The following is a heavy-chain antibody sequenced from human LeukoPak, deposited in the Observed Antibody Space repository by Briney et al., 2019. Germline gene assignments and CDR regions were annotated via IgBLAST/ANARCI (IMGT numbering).Heavy chain of an antibody. CDR1: GYTLTGYY. V-gene: IGHV1-2*04. CDR3: ARESYSSVYYLLVD. J-gene: IGHJ4*02. Sequence: ASVKVSCKASGYTLTGYYMHWVRQAPGQGLEWMGWINPNSGGTNYAQKFQGWVTMTRDTSISTAYMELSRLRSDDTAVYYCARESYSSVYYLLVDWGQGTLVTVSS. D-gene: IGHD3-22*01. CDR2: INPNSGGT.